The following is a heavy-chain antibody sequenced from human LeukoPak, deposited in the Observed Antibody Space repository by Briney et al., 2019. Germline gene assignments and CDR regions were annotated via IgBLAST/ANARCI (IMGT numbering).Heavy chain of an antibody. CDR3: ATYSGYSSSSYYFDY. Sequence: GESLKISCKGSGYSFTSYWIGWVRQLPGKGLEWMGIIYPGDSDTRYSPSFQGQVTISADKSISTAYLQWSSLKASDTAMYYCATYSGYSSSSYYFDYWGQGTLVTVSS. D-gene: IGHD6-13*01. CDR1: GYSFTSYW. CDR2: IYPGDSDT. V-gene: IGHV5-51*01. J-gene: IGHJ4*02.